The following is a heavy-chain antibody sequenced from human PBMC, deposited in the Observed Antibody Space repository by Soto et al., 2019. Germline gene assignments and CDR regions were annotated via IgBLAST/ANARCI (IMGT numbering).Heavy chain of an antibody. CDR2: IYYSGST. CDR3: VRVGGYYGDYPNLDY. D-gene: IGHD4-17*01. V-gene: IGHV4-59*01. CDR1: GSSISPYY. Sequence: SETLSLTCTVSGSSISPYYWSWIRQPPGKGLEWIGNIYYSGSTKYNPSLKSRVTMSLDTTRIQVSLRLRSVTAADTAVYYCVRVGGYYGDYPNLDYWGQGAWSPSPQ. J-gene: IGHJ4*02.